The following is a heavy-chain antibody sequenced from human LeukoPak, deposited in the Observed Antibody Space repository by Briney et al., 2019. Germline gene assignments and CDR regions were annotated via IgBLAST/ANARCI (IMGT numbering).Heavy chain of an antibody. J-gene: IGHJ5*02. CDR2: IYYSGST. V-gene: IGHV4-59*01. CDR1: GGCISSYY. CDR3: ARGDPGRGWFDP. Sequence: SETLSLTCTVSGGCISSYYWSWIRQPPGKGLEWIGYIYYSGSTNYNPSLKSRVTISVDTSKNQFSLKLSSVTAADTAVYYCARGDPGRGWFDPWGQRTLVTVSS.